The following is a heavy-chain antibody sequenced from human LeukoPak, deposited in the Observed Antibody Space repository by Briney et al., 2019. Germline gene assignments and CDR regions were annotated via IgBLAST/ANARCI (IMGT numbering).Heavy chain of an antibody. CDR1: GFTVSSSY. D-gene: IGHD3-16*01. J-gene: IGHJ3*02. CDR3: GGVLKDSVGGSYVMEAFEI. Sequence: GGSLRLSCAASGFTVSSSYMSWVRQAPGKGLEWVSVIYSGGSTYYADSVKGRFTISRDNSKNTLYLQMNSLRAKETAVYYVGGVLKDSVGGSYVMEAFEIWGQGKMVTVSS. V-gene: IGHV3-66*01. CDR2: IYSGGST.